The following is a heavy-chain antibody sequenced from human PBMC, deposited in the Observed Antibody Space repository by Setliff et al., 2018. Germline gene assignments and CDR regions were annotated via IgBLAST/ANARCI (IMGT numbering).Heavy chain of an antibody. CDR3: ARRVSYDSSGYPLGY. V-gene: IGHV1-2*02. D-gene: IGHD3-22*01. Sequence: ASVKVSCKASGYTFTAYYMHWVRQAPGQGLEWMGWINPGSGATNLAQRFQGRVTMTRDTSISTAYMELSSLRPEDTAVYFCARRVSYDSSGYPLGYWGQGTLVTVSS. J-gene: IGHJ4*02. CDR1: GYTFTAYY. CDR2: INPGSGAT.